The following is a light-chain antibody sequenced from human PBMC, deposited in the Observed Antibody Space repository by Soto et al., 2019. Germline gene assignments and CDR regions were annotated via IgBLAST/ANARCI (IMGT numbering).Light chain of an antibody. CDR1: QDISKN. Sequence: DIQVTQSPSTLSASVGDRVTFTCRASQDISKNLNWYQQKPGKAPNLLIYDASDLERGVPSRFSGSGSGTDFTLTISSLQPEDVATYFCQQFDNLPFIFGQGTRLEIK. J-gene: IGKJ5*01. CDR3: QQFDNLPFI. V-gene: IGKV1-33*01. CDR2: DAS.